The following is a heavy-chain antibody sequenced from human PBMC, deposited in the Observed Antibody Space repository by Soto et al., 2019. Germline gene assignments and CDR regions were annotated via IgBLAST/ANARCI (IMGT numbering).Heavy chain of an antibody. D-gene: IGHD2-2*02. Sequence: PGGSLRLSCAASGFTFSSYAMHWVRQAPGKGLEWVAVISYDGSNKYYADSVKGRFTISRDNPKNTLYLQMNSLRAEDTAVYYCARVYGCSSTSCYTTPWFDPWGQGTLVTVSS. CDR3: ARVYGCSSTSCYTTPWFDP. J-gene: IGHJ5*02. CDR2: ISYDGSNK. CDR1: GFTFSSYA. V-gene: IGHV3-30-3*01.